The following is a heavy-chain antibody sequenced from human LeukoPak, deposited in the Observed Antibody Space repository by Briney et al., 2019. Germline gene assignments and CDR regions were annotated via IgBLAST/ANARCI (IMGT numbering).Heavy chain of an antibody. CDR2: ISSSSSYM. Sequence: GGSLRLSCAASGFTFSSYSMNWVRQAPGKGLEWVSSISSSSSYMYYADSVKGRFTISRDNAKNSLYLQMNSLRAEDTAVYYCASGHHYYYYYMDVWGKGTTATVSS. J-gene: IGHJ6*03. CDR1: GFTFSSYS. V-gene: IGHV3-21*01. CDR3: ASGHHYYYYYMDV.